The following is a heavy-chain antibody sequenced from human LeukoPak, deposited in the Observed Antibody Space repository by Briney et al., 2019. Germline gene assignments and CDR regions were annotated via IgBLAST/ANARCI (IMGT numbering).Heavy chain of an antibody. D-gene: IGHD3-22*01. CDR1: GFTFSRYW. V-gene: IGHV3-7*03. Sequence: PGGSLRLSCAASGFTFSRYWMSWVRQAPRKGLEWVASIKQDGSETYYLDSMKGRFTISRDNAKDSLYLQMNSLGAEDTAVYYCARDKGDYDTSGSLFIFGGQGTLVTVSS. J-gene: IGHJ4*02. CDR2: IKQDGSET. CDR3: ARDKGDYDTSGSLFIF.